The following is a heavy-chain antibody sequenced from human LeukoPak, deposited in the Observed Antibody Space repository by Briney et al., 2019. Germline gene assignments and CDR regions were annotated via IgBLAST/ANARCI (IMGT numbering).Heavy chain of an antibody. J-gene: IGHJ4*02. V-gene: IGHV3-7*02. CDR3: ASNPNY. Sequence: GGSLRLSCAASGFTLSNYWMSWVRQAPGKGLEWVANIKQDGSERYYVDSVKGRFTISRDNAKNSLYLQMNSLRAEDTAVYYCASNPNYWGQGTLVTVSS. CDR2: IKQDGSER. CDR1: GFTLSNYW.